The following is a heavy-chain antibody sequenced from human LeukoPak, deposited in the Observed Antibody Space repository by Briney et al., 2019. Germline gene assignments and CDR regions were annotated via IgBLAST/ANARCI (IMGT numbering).Heavy chain of an antibody. D-gene: IGHD2-21*01. CDR1: GFTFSSYA. Sequence: GGSLRLSCAASGFTFSSYAMPWVRQAPVKGLEWVAVISYDGSNKYYADSVKGRFTISRDNSKNTLYLQMNSLRAEDTAVYYCARDSNVVVNFRSFLDYWGQGTLVTVSS. CDR2: ISYDGSNK. V-gene: IGHV3-30-3*01. CDR3: ARDSNVVVNFRSFLDY. J-gene: IGHJ4*02.